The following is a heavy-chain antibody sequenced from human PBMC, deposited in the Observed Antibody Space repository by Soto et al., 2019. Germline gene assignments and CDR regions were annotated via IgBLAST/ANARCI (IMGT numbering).Heavy chain of an antibody. D-gene: IGHD3-3*01. V-gene: IGHV4-34*01. J-gene: IGHJ4*02. CDR3: ARVEWLLYRDIQFFDY. CDR1: GGSFSGYY. Sequence: SETLSLTCAVYGGSFSGYYWSWIRQPPGKGLEWIGEINHSGSTNYNPSLKSRVTISVDTSKNQFSLKLSSVTAADTAVYYCARVEWLLYRDIQFFDYWGQGTLVTVSS. CDR2: INHSGST.